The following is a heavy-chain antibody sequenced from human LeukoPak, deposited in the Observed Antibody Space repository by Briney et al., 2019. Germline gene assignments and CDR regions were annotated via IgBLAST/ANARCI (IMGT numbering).Heavy chain of an antibody. V-gene: IGHV3-30*04. D-gene: IGHD2-15*01. CDR3: AKDGGF. CDR2: ISYDRSTK. Sequence: GGSLRLSCAGSELSFNNYAMYWVRQAPGKGLEWVAVISYDRSTKYYADSVKGRFTISRDNSKNILYVQMNSLRAEDTAVYYCAKDGGFWGQGTLVTVSS. J-gene: IGHJ4*02. CDR1: ELSFNNYA.